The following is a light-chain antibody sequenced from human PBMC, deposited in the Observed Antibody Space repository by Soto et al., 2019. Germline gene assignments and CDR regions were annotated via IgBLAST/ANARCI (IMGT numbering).Light chain of an antibody. V-gene: IGLV2-14*01. J-gene: IGLJ2*01. Sequence: QSALTQPASVSGSPGQSITISCTGTSSDVGGYDYVSWYQQHPGKAPKLIIYAVNNRPSGVSSRFSGSKSGNTASLTVSGLLAEDEAGYYCSSYTGNSTPVIFGGGTKVTVL. CDR1: SSDVGGYDY. CDR2: AVN. CDR3: SSYTGNSTPVI.